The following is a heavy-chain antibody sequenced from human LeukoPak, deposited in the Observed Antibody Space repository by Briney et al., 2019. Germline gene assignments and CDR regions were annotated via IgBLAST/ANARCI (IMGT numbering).Heavy chain of an antibody. CDR1: GYSISSGYH. J-gene: IGHJ4*02. V-gene: IGHV4-38-2*01. CDR2: MSHSGST. Sequence: SETLSLTCGVSGYSISSGYHWGWIRQPTGKGLEWIGSMSHSGSTYYNPSLKSRVTISVDTSKNQFSVKLSSVTAADTAVYYCARHHLYDSSGDGRDYFDYWGQGTLVTVSS. D-gene: IGHD3-22*01. CDR3: ARHHLYDSSGDGRDYFDY.